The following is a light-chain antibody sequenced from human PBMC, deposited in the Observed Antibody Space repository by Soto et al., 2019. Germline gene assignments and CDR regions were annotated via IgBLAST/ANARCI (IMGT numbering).Light chain of an antibody. CDR3: QQDRYCPST. CDR1: QSVTTW. V-gene: IGKV1-12*01. CDR2: SAP. Sequence: DIQMTQSPSFVYASVGDMVTITCRASQSVTTWLAWYQQRPGKSPRLLIHSAPSMRNSGRSRFSGTGSGAEFTLTIGSLHPEDQATYFCQQDRYCPSTFGPGNTVAI. J-gene: IGKJ3*01.